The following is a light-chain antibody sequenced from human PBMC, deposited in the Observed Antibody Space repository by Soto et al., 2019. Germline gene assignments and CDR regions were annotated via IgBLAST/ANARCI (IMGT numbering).Light chain of an antibody. CDR2: GVS. Sequence: EIVLTQSPDTLSLSPGQRATLSCRASQSVRSDYFAWYQQKPGQAPRVIIFGVSTRATGVPDRFSGSGSGTDFTLTISRLEPEDFAVYYCQQYDKWPPITFGQGTRLEIK. CDR1: QSVRSDY. J-gene: IGKJ5*01. CDR3: QQYDKWPPIT. V-gene: IGKV3-20*01.